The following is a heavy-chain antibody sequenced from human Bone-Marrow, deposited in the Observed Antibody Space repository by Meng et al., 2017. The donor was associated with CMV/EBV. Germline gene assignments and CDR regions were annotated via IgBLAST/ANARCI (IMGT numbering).Heavy chain of an antibody. D-gene: IGHD4-23*01. V-gene: IGHV1-8*03. CDR2: MNPNSGNT. CDR1: GYTFTSYD. CDR3: AKDWRWQSPNYGMNV. J-gene: IGHJ6*02. Sequence: ASVKVSCKASGYTFTSYDINWVRQATGQGLEWMGWMNPNSGNTGYAQKFQGRVTITRNTSISTAYMELSSLRADDAAVYYCAKDWRWQSPNYGMNVWGQGTTVTVSS.